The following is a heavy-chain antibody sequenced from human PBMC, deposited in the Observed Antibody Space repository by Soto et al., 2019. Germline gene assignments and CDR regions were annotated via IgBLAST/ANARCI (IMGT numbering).Heavy chain of an antibody. Sequence: AVHWVRQAPGQRLEWMGWINAGNGNTKYSQKFQGRVTITRDTSASTAYMELSSLRSEDTAVYYCARVPLHCSGGSCYGWGQGTLVTVSS. CDR1: A. J-gene: IGHJ4*02. CDR3: ARVPLHCSGGSCYG. CDR2: INAGNGNT. V-gene: IGHV1-3*01. D-gene: IGHD2-15*01.